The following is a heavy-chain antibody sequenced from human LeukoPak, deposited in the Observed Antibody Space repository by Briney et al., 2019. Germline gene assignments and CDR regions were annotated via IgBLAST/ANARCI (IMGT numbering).Heavy chain of an antibody. CDR3: ARSSTRLHYYYYGMDV. V-gene: IGHV4-34*01. J-gene: IGHJ6*02. Sequence: SETLSLTCAAYRGSFSSYYWTWIRQPPGKGLEWIGEINHSGSTKYNPSLKSRVTISVDTSKNQFSLKLSSVTAADTAVYYCARSSTRLHYYYYGMDVWGQGTTVTVSS. D-gene: IGHD2-2*01. CDR2: INHSGST. CDR1: RGSFSSYY.